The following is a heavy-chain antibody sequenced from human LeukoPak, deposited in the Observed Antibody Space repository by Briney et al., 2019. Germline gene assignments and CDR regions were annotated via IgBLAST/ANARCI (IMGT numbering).Heavy chain of an antibody. Sequence: SETLSLTCAVYGGSLNGHYWSWIRQPPGMGLEWIGEGSDSGGTKFTPSLKSRVTISADTSKNQFSLKLSSVTAADTAVYYCAKNGQSGFSFDPWGQGTLVTVSS. J-gene: IGHJ5*02. CDR3: AKNGQSGFSFDP. CDR1: GGSLNGHY. D-gene: IGHD2-8*01. V-gene: IGHV4-34*01. CDR2: GSDSGGT.